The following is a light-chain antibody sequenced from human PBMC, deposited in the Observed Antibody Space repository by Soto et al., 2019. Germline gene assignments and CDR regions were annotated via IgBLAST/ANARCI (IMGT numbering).Light chain of an antibody. Sequence: QSALTQPASVSGSPGQSITISCTGTSSDVGSYNLVSWYQQHPGKAPKLMIYEDIERPSGVSNRFSGSKSGNTASLTISGLQTEVEADYYCCSYAGGTSVIFGGGTKLTVL. CDR2: EDI. CDR3: CSYAGGTSVI. CDR1: SSDVGSYNL. V-gene: IGLV2-23*01. J-gene: IGLJ2*01.